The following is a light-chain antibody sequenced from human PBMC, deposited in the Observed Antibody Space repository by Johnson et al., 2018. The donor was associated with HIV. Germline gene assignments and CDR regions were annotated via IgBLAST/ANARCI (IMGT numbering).Light chain of an antibody. V-gene: IGLV1-51*01. CDR3: GTWDNSLSAGV. CDR2: DTD. J-gene: IGLJ1*01. Sequence: QSVLTQPPSVSAAPGQKVTISCSGSSSNIGNNYVSWYQQVPGTAPKLLIYDTDKRPSGIPARFSGSTSGTSATPGISALQTGDEADYYCGTWDNSLSAGVFGSGTKVTVL. CDR1: SSNIGNNY.